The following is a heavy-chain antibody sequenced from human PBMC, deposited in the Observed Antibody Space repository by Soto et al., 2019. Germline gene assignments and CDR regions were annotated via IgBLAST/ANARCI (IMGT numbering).Heavy chain of an antibody. J-gene: IGHJ4*02. CDR3: AGWGDIDTTS. Sequence: EVQLLGSGGGLVQPGGSLRLSCVGSGFTFSTYWMNWVRQAPGKGLEWVANINPDGNVGTFVDSVRGRFTTSRDNAKNSLYLQMNSLRADDTAVYFCAGWGDIDTTSGGRGIMVTVSS. D-gene: IGHD1-1*01. V-gene: IGHV3-7*03. CDR2: INPDGNVG. CDR1: GFTFSTYW.